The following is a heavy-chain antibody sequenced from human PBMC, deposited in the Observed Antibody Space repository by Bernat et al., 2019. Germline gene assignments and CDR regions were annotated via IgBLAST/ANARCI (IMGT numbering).Heavy chain of an antibody. CDR3: AKGLAAAGQRGYFDY. CDR1: GFTFSTYG. D-gene: IGHD6-13*01. J-gene: IGHJ4*02. V-gene: IGHV3-30*18. CDR2: ISNDANNK. Sequence: QPQLVESGGGVVQPGTSLILSCVASGFTFSTYGMHWVRQAPGKGLEWVAVISNDANNKYYGDSVKGRFIISRDNSKNTLYLQMNSLRAEDTAVYYCAKGLAAAGQRGYFDYWGQGTLVTVSS.